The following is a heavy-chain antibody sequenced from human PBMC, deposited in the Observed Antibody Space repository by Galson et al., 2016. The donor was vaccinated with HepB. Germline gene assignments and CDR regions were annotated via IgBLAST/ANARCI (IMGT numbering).Heavy chain of an antibody. CDR3: VRDFAGKGSNLAARKFDY. CDR1: GFTFSNYV. D-gene: IGHD6-6*01. V-gene: IGHV3-30*14. CDR2: ISFDGSNK. J-gene: IGHJ4*02. Sequence: SLRLSCAASGFTFSNYVMHWVRQAPGKGLEWVAVISFDGSNKDYADSVKGRFTISRDSPKNTLYLQMSGLRAEDTAVYYCVRDFAGKGSNLAARKFDYWGQGTLVAVSS.